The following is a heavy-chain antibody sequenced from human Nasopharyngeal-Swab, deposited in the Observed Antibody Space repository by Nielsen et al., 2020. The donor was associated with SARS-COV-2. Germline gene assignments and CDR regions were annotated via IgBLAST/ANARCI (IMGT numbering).Heavy chain of an antibody. CDR1: GYSFTNYW. Sequence: KVSCKGSGYSFTNYWIVWVRQMPGKGLEWMGTIDPRDSYITYGPSFQGHVTISTDKSINTAYLQWSSLKASDTAMYYCARLISGSGPFDPWGQGTLVTVSS. CDR3: ARLISGSGPFDP. CDR2: IDPRDSYI. J-gene: IGHJ5*02. D-gene: IGHD3-10*01. V-gene: IGHV5-10-1*01.